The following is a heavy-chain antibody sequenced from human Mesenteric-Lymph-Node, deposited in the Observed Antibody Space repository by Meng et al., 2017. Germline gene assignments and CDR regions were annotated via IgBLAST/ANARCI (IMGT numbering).Heavy chain of an antibody. D-gene: IGHD3-10*01. CDR1: GFIFNNAW. CDR3: AREGAPNTLWFHRYAFDI. CDR2: ISSSGSTI. Sequence: GGSLRLSCAASGFIFNNAWMSWVRQAPGKGLEWVSYISSSGSTIYYADSVKGRFTISRDNAKNSLYLQMNSLRAEDTAVYYCAREGAPNTLWFHRYAFDIWGQGTMVIVSS. V-gene: IGHV3-11*01. J-gene: IGHJ3*02.